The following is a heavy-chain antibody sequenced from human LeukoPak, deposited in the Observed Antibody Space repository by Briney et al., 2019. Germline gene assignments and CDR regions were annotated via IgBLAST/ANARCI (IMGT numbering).Heavy chain of an antibody. CDR1: GGSISSSCHY. J-gene: IGHJ5*02. CDR2: INDSGST. CDR3: ARHDSSSWYGTPDWFDP. D-gene: IGHD6-13*01. V-gene: IGHV4-39*01. Sequence: PSETLSLTCTVSGGSISSSCHYWSWLRQPPGKGLEWFASINDSGSTYYNPSLKIRVTVSVDTSKNQFSMKLTSVTATDTAVYYCARHDSSSWYGTPDWFDPWGQGTLVTVSS.